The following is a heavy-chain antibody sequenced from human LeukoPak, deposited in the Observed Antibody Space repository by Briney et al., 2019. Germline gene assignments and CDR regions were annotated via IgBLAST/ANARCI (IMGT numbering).Heavy chain of an antibody. J-gene: IGHJ4*02. D-gene: IGHD4-17*01. CDR3: ARLWDYGDPFGNGQGEDFDY. V-gene: IGHV1-18*01. CDR1: GYTFTSYG. CDR2: ISAYNGNT. Sequence: ASVKVSCEASGYTFTSYGISWVRQAPGQGLEWMGWISAYNGNTNYAQKLQGRVTMTTDTSTSTAYMELRSLRSDDTAVYYCARLWDYGDPFGNGQGEDFDYWGQGTLVTVSS.